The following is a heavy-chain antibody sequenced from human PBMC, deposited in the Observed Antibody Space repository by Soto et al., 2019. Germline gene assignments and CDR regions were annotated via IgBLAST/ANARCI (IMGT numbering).Heavy chain of an antibody. CDR2: ISGSGGST. J-gene: IGHJ6*02. V-gene: IGHV3-23*01. Sequence: EVQLLESGGGLVQPGGSLRLSCAASGFTFSSYAMSWVRQAPGKGLEWVSAISGSGGSTYYADSVKGRFTIPRDNSKKTLYLQMNSLRAEDTAVYYGASGVVVVKSKRYGMDFWCQGTTVTVSS. CDR1: GFTFSSYA. CDR3: ASGVVVVKSKRYGMDF. D-gene: IGHD3-22*01.